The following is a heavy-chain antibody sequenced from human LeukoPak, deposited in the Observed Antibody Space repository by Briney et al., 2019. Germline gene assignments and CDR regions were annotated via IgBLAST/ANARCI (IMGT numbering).Heavy chain of an antibody. CDR2: IDSDGRST. CDR3: ARDTAPSY. D-gene: IGHD5-18*01. Sequence: GGSLRLSCAASGFTLSSYWMHWVRQAPGKGLVWVSGIDSDGRSTSYADSVKGRLTISRDPAKNTLFLQMNSLRAEDTAVYYCARDTAPSYWGQGTLVTVS. CDR1: GFTLSSYW. J-gene: IGHJ4*02. V-gene: IGHV3-74*01.